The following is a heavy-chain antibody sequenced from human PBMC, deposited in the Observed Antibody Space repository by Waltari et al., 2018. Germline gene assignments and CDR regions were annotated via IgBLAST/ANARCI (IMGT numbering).Heavy chain of an antibody. Sequence: QVQLQESGPGLVKPSQTLSLTCTVTGGSISSGSYSWSWIRQPPGKGLEWIGRIYTSGSTNYNPSLKSRVTISVDTSKNQFSLKLSSVTAADTAVYYCARGVVPAATYYYYYYMDVWGKGTTVTVSS. CDR2: IYTSGST. V-gene: IGHV4-61*02. D-gene: IGHD2-2*01. CDR1: GGSISSGSYS. J-gene: IGHJ6*03. CDR3: ARGVVPAATYYYYYYMDV.